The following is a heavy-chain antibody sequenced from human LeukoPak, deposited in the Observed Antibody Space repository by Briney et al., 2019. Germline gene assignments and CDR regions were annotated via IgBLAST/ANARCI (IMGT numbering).Heavy chain of an antibody. CDR3: AKDQAINIATGGTFDY. Sequence: PGGSLRLSCAASGFSVSSNYMSWVRQAPGKGPEWVSSISGSGGSTHYAVSVKGRFTISRDNSKNTMSLQMNSLRAEDTAVYYCAKDQAINIATGGTFDYWGQGALVTVGS. J-gene: IGHJ4*02. CDR2: ISGSGGST. V-gene: IGHV3-23*01. CDR1: GFSVSSNY. D-gene: IGHD6-13*01.